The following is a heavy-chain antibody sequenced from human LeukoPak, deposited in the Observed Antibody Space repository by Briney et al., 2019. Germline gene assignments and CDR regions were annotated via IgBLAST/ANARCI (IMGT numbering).Heavy chain of an antibody. CDR3: ARDSLGYCSSISCMLLDF. Sequence: ASVKVSCKASGYTFTGYYMHWVRQAPGQGLVWMGWINPNSGGTNYAQKFQGRVTMTRDTSISTAYMELSRLRSDDTAVYYCARDSLGYCSSISCMLLDFWGQGTLVTVSS. D-gene: IGHD2-2*01. CDR2: INPNSGGT. CDR1: GYTFTGYY. V-gene: IGHV1-2*02. J-gene: IGHJ4*02.